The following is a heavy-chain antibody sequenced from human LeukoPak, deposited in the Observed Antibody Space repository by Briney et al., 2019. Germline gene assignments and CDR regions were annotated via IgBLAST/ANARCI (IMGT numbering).Heavy chain of an antibody. Sequence: ESLKISCQGFGYSFTNNWIGWVRQMPGKGLEWMAIVYPGDSNTKYSPSFQGQVTISADKSISTAYLQWSRLKASDTAMYYCVRTPTCSSGSCYPNWFDSWGQGTLVTVSS. CDR1: GYSFTNNW. D-gene: IGHD2-15*01. CDR2: VYPGDSNT. CDR3: VRTPTCSSGSCYPNWFDS. V-gene: IGHV5-51*01. J-gene: IGHJ5*01.